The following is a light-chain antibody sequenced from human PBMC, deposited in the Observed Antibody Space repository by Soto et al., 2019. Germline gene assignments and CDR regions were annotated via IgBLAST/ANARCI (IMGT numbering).Light chain of an antibody. CDR2: DVS. CDR1: QTVTRSY. CDR3: QQYAHSPIT. J-gene: IGKJ5*01. V-gene: IGKV3-20*01. Sequence: EIVLTQSPGTLSLSPGERATLSCRASQTVTRSYLGWYQQKPGQAPRLLIYDVSNRASGIPDRFSGSGSGTDFTLTITRLEPEDCAVYYCQQYAHSPITFGRGTRLEIK.